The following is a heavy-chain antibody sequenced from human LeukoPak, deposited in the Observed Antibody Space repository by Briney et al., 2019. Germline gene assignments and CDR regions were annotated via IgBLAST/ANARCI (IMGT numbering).Heavy chain of an antibody. J-gene: IGHJ5*02. CDR2: IYYIGGT. Sequence: PSETLSLTCTVSGGSISSSNYYWGWIRQPPGKGLEWIGTIYYIGGTYYNPSLTSRVTISVDTSKNQFSLRLSSVTAADTAVYYCARHKITHPFGPWGQGTVVTVSS. CDR1: GGSISSSNYY. CDR3: ARHKITHPFGP. V-gene: IGHV4-39*01. D-gene: IGHD3-16*01.